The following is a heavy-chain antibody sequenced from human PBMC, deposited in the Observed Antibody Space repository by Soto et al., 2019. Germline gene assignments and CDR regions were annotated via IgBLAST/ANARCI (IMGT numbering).Heavy chain of an antibody. Sequence: VGSLRLSCAASGFTFSSYSMNWVRQAPGKGLEWVSYISSSSSTIYYADSVKGRFTISRDNAKNSLYLQMNSLRAEDTAVYYCARTVRGPCSGGSCYSHFDDWGQGTLVTVSS. CDR2: ISSSSSTI. CDR3: ARTVRGPCSGGSCYSHFDD. V-gene: IGHV3-48*01. J-gene: IGHJ4*02. CDR1: GFTFSSYS. D-gene: IGHD2-15*01.